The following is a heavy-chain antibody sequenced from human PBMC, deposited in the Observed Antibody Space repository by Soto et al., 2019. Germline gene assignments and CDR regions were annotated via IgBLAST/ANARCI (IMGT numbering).Heavy chain of an antibody. CDR2: INAGNGNT. CDR1: GYTFTSYA. V-gene: IGHV1-3*01. J-gene: IGHJ6*02. Sequence: ASVKVSCKASGYTFTSYAMHWVRQAPGQRLEWMGWINAGNGNTKYSQKFQGRVTITRDTSASTAYMELSSLRSEDTAVYYCASGEGYCSSTSCCTYYYYYGMDVWGQGTTVTVSS. D-gene: IGHD2-2*02. CDR3: ASGEGYCSSTSCCTYYYYYGMDV.